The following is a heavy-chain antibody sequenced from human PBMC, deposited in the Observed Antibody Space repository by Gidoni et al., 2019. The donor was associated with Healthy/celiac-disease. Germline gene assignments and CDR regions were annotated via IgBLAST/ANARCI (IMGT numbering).Heavy chain of an antibody. Sequence: QVQLVESGGGGVQPGRSLRLSCAASGFTFSRYGMHWVRQAPGKGLEWVAVISYDGSNKYYADSVKGRFTISRDNSKNTLYLQMNSLRAEDTAVYYCANIQGGTTVTDYYYYYYMDVWGKGTTVTVSS. V-gene: IGHV3-30*18. CDR2: ISYDGSNK. CDR3: ANIQGGTTVTDYYYYYYMDV. D-gene: IGHD4-17*01. CDR1: GFTFSRYG. J-gene: IGHJ6*03.